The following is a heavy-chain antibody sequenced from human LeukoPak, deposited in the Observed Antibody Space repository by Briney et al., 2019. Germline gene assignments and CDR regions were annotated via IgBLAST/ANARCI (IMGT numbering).Heavy chain of an antibody. Sequence: QPGGSLRLSCAASGFTFSSYGMHWVRQAPGKGLEWVAFIRYDGSNKYYADSVKGRFTISRDNSRNTLYLQMNSLRAEDTAVYYCAKDGSYSVSYYTLVDYWGQGALVTVSS. D-gene: IGHD1-26*01. CDR1: GFTFSSYG. J-gene: IGHJ4*02. CDR3: AKDGSYSVSYYTLVDY. V-gene: IGHV3-30*02. CDR2: IRYDGSNK.